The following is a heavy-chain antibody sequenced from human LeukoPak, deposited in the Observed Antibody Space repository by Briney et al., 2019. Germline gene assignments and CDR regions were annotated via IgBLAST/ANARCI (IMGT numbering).Heavy chain of an antibody. Sequence: SETLSLTCTVSGDSVSNGNYYWSWLRQPPGKALERIGYIYYTGKTYYNPSLEGRVTILVDTSRNHFSVKLSSVTAADTAVYYCARSQNYYGSGDYWSQGTLVTVSS. CDR3: ARSQNYYGSGDY. CDR1: GDSVSNGNYY. J-gene: IGHJ4*02. D-gene: IGHD3-10*01. V-gene: IGHV4-61*03. CDR2: IYYTGKT.